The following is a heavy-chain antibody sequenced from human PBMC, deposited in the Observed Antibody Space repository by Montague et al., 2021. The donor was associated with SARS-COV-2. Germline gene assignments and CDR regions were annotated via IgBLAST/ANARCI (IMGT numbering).Heavy chain of an antibody. CDR1: GGSITGYY. J-gene: IGHJ4*02. CDR3: ARVLPRCLPFDPYFDY. Sequence: SETLSLTCTVSGGSITGYYWSWIRQPPGKGLEWIAYIYYSGSTNYNPSLKSRVTISADTSKNQFSLKLSSVTAADTAVYYCARVLPRCLPFDPYFDYWGQGTVVTVSS. D-gene: IGHD5-24*01. V-gene: IGHV4-59*01. CDR2: IYYSGST.